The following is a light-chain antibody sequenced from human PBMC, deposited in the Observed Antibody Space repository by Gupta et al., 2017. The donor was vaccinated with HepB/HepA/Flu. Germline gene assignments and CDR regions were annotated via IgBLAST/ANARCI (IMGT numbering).Light chain of an antibody. CDR1: QSVSSSY. V-gene: IGKV3-20*01. J-gene: IGKJ2*03. Sequence: EIVLTQSPGTLSLSPGERATLSCRASQSVSSSYLAWYQQKPGQAPRLLIYGASSRATGIPDRFSGSGSGTDFTFTISRLEPEDFAVYYCQQYGSSPFSFGQGTKLEIK. CDR2: GAS. CDR3: QQYGSSPFS.